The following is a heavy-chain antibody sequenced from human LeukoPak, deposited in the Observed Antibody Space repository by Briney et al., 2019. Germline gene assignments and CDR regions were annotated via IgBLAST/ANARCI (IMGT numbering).Heavy chain of an antibody. Sequence: GGSLRLSRAASGFTFSSYWMHWVRQVPGKGLVWVSRINSDGSSTSYADSVKGRFTISRDNAKNTLYLQMNSLRAEDTAVYYYARGSRSWPADYWGQGTLVTVSS. CDR3: ARGSRSWPADY. J-gene: IGHJ4*02. CDR1: GFTFSSYW. D-gene: IGHD6-13*01. CDR2: INSDGSST. V-gene: IGHV3-74*01.